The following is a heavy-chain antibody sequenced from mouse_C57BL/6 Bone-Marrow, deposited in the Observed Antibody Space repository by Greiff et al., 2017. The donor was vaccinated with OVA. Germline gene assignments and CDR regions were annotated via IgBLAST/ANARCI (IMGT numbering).Heavy chain of an antibody. Sequence: EVKLVESGAELVKPGASVKLSCTASGFNIKDYYMHWVKQRTEQGLEWIGRIDPEDGETKYAPKFQGKATITADTSSNTAYLQLSSLTSEDTAVYYCARSGDWDGYSYAMDYWGQGTSVTVSS. D-gene: IGHD2-3*01. J-gene: IGHJ4*01. V-gene: IGHV14-2*01. CDR2: IDPEDGET. CDR3: ARSGDWDGYSYAMDY. CDR1: GFNIKDYY.